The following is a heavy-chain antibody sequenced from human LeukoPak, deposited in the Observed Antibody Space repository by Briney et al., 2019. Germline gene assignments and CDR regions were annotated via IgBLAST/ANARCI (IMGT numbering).Heavy chain of an antibody. V-gene: IGHV1-2*02. CDR3: AREVVAWGMNWFDP. J-gene: IGHJ5*02. CDR2: INPNSGGT. Sequence: GASVKVSCKASGYTFTSYGISWVRQVPGQGLEWMGWINPNSGGTNYAQKFQGRVTMTRDTSISTASMELSRLTSDDTAVYYCAREVVAWGMNWFDPWGQGTLVTVSS. CDR1: GYTFTSYG. D-gene: IGHD3-16*01.